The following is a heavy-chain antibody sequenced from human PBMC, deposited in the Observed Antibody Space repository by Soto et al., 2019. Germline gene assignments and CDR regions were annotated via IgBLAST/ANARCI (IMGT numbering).Heavy chain of an antibody. CDR3: ARVDGGNIDY. CDR2: IIPLFRTS. D-gene: IGHD3-16*01. CDR1: GGTFSSYA. V-gene: IGHV1-69*01. Sequence: QVPLVQSGAEVKKPGSSVKVSCKASGGTFSSYAISWVRQAPGQGLEWMGGIIPLFRTSNYAHKFQGRVTVTADESTSTVYLELRSLRSDDTAVYYCARVDGGNIDYWGLGTLVTISS. J-gene: IGHJ4*02.